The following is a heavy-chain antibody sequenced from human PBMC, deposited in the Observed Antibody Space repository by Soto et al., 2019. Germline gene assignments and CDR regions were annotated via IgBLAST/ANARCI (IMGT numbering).Heavy chain of an antibody. V-gene: IGHV3-48*01. D-gene: IGHD5-12*01. Sequence: PGGSLRLSCAASGFTFSSYSMNWVRQAPGKGLEWVSYISSSSSTIYYADSVKGRFTISRDNSKNTLYLQMNSLRAEDTAVYYCARGGWLRLPSYFDYWGQGTLVTVSS. CDR3: ARGGWLRLPSYFDY. CDR1: GFTFSSYS. CDR2: ISSSSSTI. J-gene: IGHJ4*02.